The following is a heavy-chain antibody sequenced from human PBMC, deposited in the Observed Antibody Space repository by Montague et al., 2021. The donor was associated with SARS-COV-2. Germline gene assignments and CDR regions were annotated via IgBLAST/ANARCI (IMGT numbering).Heavy chain of an antibody. V-gene: IGHV4-61*02. Sequence: TLSLTCTVSGDSFKSGNYYWSWIRQPAGNGLEWVGRISSSGSPNSTLSLRGRVIISIAETKFQFSLRLTSLTAADTAVYYCARSRPFHHNYYKGGFDVWGQGAMVAVSS. CDR3: ARSRPFHHNYYKGGFDV. D-gene: IGHD3-10*01. CDR2: ISSSGSP. J-gene: IGHJ3*01. CDR1: GDSFKSGNYY.